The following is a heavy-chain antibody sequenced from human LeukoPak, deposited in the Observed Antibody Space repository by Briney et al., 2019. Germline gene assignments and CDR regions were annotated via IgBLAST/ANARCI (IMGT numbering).Heavy chain of an antibody. J-gene: IGHJ6*02. D-gene: IGHD2-2*01. CDR2: INPGDSDT. V-gene: IGHV5-51*01. Sequence: GESLKISSKGSGYRFTSYWIGWVRQMPGKRLEWMGIINPGDSDTRYSPSFQGQVTISADKSISTAYLQWSSLKASDTAMYYCARHPDCTRTSCYVDYYGMDVWGQGTTVTVSS. CDR3: ARHPDCTRTSCYVDYYGMDV. CDR1: GYRFTSYW.